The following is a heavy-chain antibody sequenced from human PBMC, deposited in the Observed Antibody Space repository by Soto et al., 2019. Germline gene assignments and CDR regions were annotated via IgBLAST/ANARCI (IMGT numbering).Heavy chain of an antibody. Sequence: SETLSLTCTVSVGPARGGSYFWGWIRQPPGKGLEWIGYIYYSGSTNYNPSLKSRVIISVDTSKNQFSLKLNSVTAADTAVYYCARVNETGMDVWGQGTTVTVSS. V-gene: IGHV4-61*01. J-gene: IGHJ6*02. CDR2: IYYSGST. CDR3: ARVNETGMDV. CDR1: VGPARGGSYF. D-gene: IGHD2-21*01.